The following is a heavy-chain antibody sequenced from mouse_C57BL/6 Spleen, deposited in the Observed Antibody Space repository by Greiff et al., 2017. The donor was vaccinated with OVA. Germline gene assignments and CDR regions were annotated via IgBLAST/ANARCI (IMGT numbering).Heavy chain of an antibody. CDR2: INPSTGGT. CDR3: ARKRANLYYLDY. Sequence: VQLQQSGPELVKPGASVKISCKASGYSFTGYYMNWVKQSPEKSLEWIGEINPSTGGTTYNQKFKAKATLTVDKSSSTAYMQLKSLTSEDSAVYYCARKRANLYYLDYWGQGTTLTVAS. J-gene: IGHJ2*01. CDR1: GYSFTGYY. D-gene: IGHD3-1*01. V-gene: IGHV1-42*01.